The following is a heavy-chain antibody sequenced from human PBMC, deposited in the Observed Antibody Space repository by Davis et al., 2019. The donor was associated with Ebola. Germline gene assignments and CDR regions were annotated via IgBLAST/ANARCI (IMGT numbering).Heavy chain of an antibody. J-gene: IGHJ6*02. D-gene: IGHD6-19*01. CDR3: ASPSRRIAVAGTPYYYYGMDV. CDR1: GYSFTSYW. V-gene: IGHV5-10-1*01. CDR2: IDPSDSYT. Sequence: KVSCKGSGYSFTSYWISWVRQMPGKGLEWMGRIDPSDSYTNYSPSFQGHVTISADKSISTAYLQWSSLKASDTAMYYCASPSRRIAVAGTPYYYYGMDVWGQGTTVTVSS.